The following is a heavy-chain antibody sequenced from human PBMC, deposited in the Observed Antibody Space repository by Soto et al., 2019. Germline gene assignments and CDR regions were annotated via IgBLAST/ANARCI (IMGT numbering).Heavy chain of an antibody. V-gene: IGHV3-33*01. D-gene: IGHD4-17*01. CDR1: GFTXSNYG. CDR3: AREDYGDSHDY. J-gene: IGHJ4*02. CDR2: IWYDGSNK. Sequence: QVQLVESGGGVVQPGRSLRLSCAASGFTXSNYGMHWVRQAPGKGLEWVAVIWYDGSNKYYADSVKGRFTISRDNSKNTLYLQMNSLRAEDTAVYYCAREDYGDSHDYWGQGTLVTVSS.